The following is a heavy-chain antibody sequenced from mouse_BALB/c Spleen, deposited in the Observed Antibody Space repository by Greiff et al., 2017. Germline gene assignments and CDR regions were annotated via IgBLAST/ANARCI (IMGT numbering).Heavy chain of an antibody. CDR2: ISSGGGST. D-gene: IGHD1-1*01. CDR1: GFAFSSYD. J-gene: IGHJ2*01. V-gene: IGHV5-12-1*01. Sequence: DVMLVESGGGLVKPGGSLKLSCAASGFAFSSYDMSWVRQTPEKRLEWVAYISSGGGSTYYPDTVKGRFTISRDNAKNTLYLQMSSLKSEDTAMYYCARHITTVVAPFDYWGQGTTLTVSS. CDR3: ARHITTVVAPFDY.